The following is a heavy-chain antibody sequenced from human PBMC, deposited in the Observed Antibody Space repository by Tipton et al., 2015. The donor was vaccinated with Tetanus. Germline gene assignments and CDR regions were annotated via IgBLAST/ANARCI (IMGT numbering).Heavy chain of an antibody. J-gene: IGHJ4*02. CDR2: ITPIFGTT. CDR1: GGTFTNYA. Sequence: QLVQSGAEMKKPGSPVKVSCKASGGTFTNYALSWVRQAPGQGLEWVGGITPIFGTTNSAPKFQGRVTITADESTNTAYMELSSLRSEDTAVYYCARGGTMDYWGQGTLVTVSA. CDR3: ARGGTMDY. D-gene: IGHD1-1*01. V-gene: IGHV1-69*01.